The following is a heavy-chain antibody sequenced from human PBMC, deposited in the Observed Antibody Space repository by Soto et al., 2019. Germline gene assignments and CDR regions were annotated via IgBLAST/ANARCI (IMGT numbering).Heavy chain of an antibody. J-gene: IGHJ4*02. CDR1: GGSISSYY. CDR3: TTAGGPPPDY. CDR2: IKSKTDGGTT. V-gene: IGHV3-15*01. Sequence: ETLSLTCTVSGGSISSYYWSWIRQPSGKGLEWVGRIKSKTDGGTTDYAAPVKCRFTISRDDSKNTLYLQMNSLKTEDTAVYYCTTAGGPPPDYWGQGTLVTVSS. D-gene: IGHD2-15*01.